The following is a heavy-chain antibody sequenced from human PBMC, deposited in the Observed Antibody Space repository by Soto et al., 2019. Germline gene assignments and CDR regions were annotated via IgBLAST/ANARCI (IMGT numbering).Heavy chain of an antibody. CDR2: IRSKAYGGTT. Sequence: PGGSLRLSCTASGFTFGDYAMSWFRQAPGKGLEWVGFIRSKAYGGTTEYAASVKGRFTISRDDSKSIAYLQMNSLKTEDTAVYYCTRDLATGTTPHYFDYWGQGTLVTVS. J-gene: IGHJ4*02. D-gene: IGHD1-1*01. CDR1: GFTFGDYA. V-gene: IGHV3-49*03. CDR3: TRDLATGTTPHYFDY.